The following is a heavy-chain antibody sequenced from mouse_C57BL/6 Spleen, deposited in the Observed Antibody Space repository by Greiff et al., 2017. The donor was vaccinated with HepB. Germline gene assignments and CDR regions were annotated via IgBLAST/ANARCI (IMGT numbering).Heavy chain of an antibody. CDR1: GFNIKNTY. CDR2: IDPANGNT. Sequence: EVQLQQSVAELVRPGASVKLSCTASGFNIKNTYMHWVKQSPEQGLEWIGRIDPANGNTKYAPKFQGKATITADTSSNTAYLQLSSLTSEDTAIYYCASPSITTVVAGGYYYAMDYWGQGTSVTVSS. V-gene: IGHV14-3*01. J-gene: IGHJ4*01. CDR3: ASPSITTVVAGGYYYAMDY. D-gene: IGHD1-1*01.